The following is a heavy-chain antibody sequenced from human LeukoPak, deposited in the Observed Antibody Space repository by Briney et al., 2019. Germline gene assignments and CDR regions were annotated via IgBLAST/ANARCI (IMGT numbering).Heavy chain of an antibody. Sequence: GGSLRLSCAASGFSFSTYWMHWVRQAPGEGLLWVSPINGDGGSINYADSVKGRFTISRDNAKNTLYLQMNSLRAEDTAVYYCTRRVDATRWYDPWGQRTLVTVSS. CDR1: GFSFSTYW. D-gene: IGHD2-15*01. CDR2: INGDGGSI. J-gene: IGHJ5*02. CDR3: TRRVDATRWYDP. V-gene: IGHV3-74*01.